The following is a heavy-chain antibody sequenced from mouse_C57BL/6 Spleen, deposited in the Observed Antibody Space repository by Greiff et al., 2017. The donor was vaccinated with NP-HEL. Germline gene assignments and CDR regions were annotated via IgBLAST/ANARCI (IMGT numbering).Heavy chain of an antibody. V-gene: IGHV5-4*01. CDR1: GFTFSSYA. CDR2: ISDGGSYT. CDR3: ARGRGGPGRFGC. D-gene: IGHD1-1*02. Sequence: EVQLVESGGGLVKPGGSLKLSCAASGFTFSSYAMSWVRQTPEKRLEWVATISDGGSYTYYPDNVKGRFTISRDNAKNNLYLLMSHLKSEDTAMYYCARGRGGPGRFGCWGQGATLTVAS. J-gene: IGHJ2*01.